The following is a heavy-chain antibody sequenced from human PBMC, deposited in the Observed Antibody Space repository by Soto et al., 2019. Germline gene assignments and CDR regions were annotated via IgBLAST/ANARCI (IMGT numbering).Heavy chain of an antibody. V-gene: IGHV1-2*02. CDR2: INPNSGGT. CDR3: ASTYSGSYPYYYGMDV. CDR1: GYTFTGYY. J-gene: IGHJ6*02. D-gene: IGHD1-26*01. Sequence: ASVKVSCKASGYTFTGYYMHWVRQAPGQGLEWMGWINPNSGGTNYAQKFQGRVTMTRDTSISTAYMELSRLRSDDTAVYYCASTYSGSYPYYYGMDVGGQGTTVTVYS.